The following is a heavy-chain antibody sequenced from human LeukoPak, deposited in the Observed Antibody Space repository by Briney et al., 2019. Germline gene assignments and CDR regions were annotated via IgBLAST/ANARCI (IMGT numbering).Heavy chain of an antibody. CDR2: ISYDGDHK. CDR3: ARGPRIAVAGTSVDY. J-gene: IGHJ4*02. Sequence: PGGSLRLSCAASGFTFSSYAMHWVRQAPGKGLEWVATISYDGDHKYYADSLKGRFTISRDNSKSTLYLQMNSLRAEDTAVYYCARGPRIAVAGTSVDYWGQGTLVTVSS. V-gene: IGHV3-30-3*01. CDR1: GFTFSSYA. D-gene: IGHD6-19*01.